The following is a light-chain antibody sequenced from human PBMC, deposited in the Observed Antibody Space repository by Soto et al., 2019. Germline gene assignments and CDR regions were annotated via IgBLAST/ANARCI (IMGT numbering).Light chain of an antibody. CDR2: QAS. J-gene: IGKJ1*01. CDR1: QSVNSW. CDR3: QQYKSYSRT. Sequence: DIQMTQSPSTLSASVGDRVTITCRASQSVNSWLAWFQQKPGMAPKLLISQASNLESGVPSRFSGSGSETEFTLTISSLQPDDFVTYYCQQYKSYSRTFGQGTKVEIK. V-gene: IGKV1-5*03.